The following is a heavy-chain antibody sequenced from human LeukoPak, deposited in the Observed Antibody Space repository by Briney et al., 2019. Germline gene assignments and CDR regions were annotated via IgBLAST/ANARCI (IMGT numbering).Heavy chain of an antibody. CDR3: ARDSAPGDTYGLLGIDS. J-gene: IGHJ4*02. CDR2: INPNSGGT. Sequence: ASVTVSCKASGYTFTGYYMHWVRQAPGQGLEWMGWINPNSGGTNYAQTIQGRVTMTRDTSITTAYMELSRLRSDDTAVYYCARDSAPGDTYGLLGIDSWGQGTLVTVSS. D-gene: IGHD5-18*01. V-gene: IGHV1-2*02. CDR1: GYTFTGYY.